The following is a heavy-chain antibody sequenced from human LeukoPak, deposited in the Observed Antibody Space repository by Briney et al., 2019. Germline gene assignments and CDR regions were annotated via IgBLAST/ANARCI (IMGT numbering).Heavy chain of an antibody. CDR1: GFTFSSYG. V-gene: IGHV3-23*01. D-gene: IGHD1-1*01. J-gene: IGHJ4*02. Sequence: GGSLRLSCAASGFTFSSYGMSWVRQAPGKGLEWVSAISGSGGSTYYADSVKGRFTISRDNSENTLYLQINSLRVEDTAVYYCAKDTPTTGYHLDSWGQGTLVTVSS. CDR3: AKDTPTTGYHLDS. CDR2: ISGSGGST.